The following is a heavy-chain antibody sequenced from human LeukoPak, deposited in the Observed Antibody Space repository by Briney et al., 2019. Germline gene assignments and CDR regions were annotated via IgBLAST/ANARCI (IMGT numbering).Heavy chain of an antibody. CDR3: AKIRVYSGYDRPDIVVVVGATADY. CDR1: GFTFSSYG. CDR2: ISYDGSNK. Sequence: PGGSLRLSCAASGFTFSSYGMHWVRQAPGKGLEWVAVISYDGSNKYYADSVKGRFTISRDNSRNTMYLQMNSLRAEDTAVYYCAKIRVYSGYDRPDIVVVVGATADYWGQGTLVTVSS. J-gene: IGHJ4*02. V-gene: IGHV3-30*18. D-gene: IGHD2-15*01.